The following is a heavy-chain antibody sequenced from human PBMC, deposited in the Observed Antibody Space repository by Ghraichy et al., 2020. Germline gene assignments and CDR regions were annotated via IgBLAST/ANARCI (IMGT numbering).Heavy chain of an antibody. CDR3: ARDSTSGIAASVKYQQPFRCGMDV. CDR1: GGSISSGGYY. D-gene: IGHD2-2*01. V-gene: IGHV4-31*03. CDR2: IYYSGST. J-gene: IGHJ6*02. Sequence: SETLSLTCTVSGGSISSGGYYWSWIRQHPGKGLEWIGYIYYSGSTYYNPSLKSRVTISVDTSKNQFSLKLSSVTAADTAVYYCARDSTSGIAASVKYQQPFRCGMDVLGQGTTVTGSS.